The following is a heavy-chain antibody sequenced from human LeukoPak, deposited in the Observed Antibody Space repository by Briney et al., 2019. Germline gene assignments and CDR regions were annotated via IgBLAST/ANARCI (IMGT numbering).Heavy chain of an antibody. D-gene: IGHD4-23*01. J-gene: IGHJ4*02. Sequence: PGGSLRLSCAASGLTISSNYMSWVRQAPGKGLEWVSVLYSDGSTYYADSVQGRFTISRDNSKNTLYLQMNSLRDEDTAMYFCARRPDYGGTPTFDYWGQGPLVTVSS. CDR1: GLTISSNY. V-gene: IGHV3-66*01. CDR3: ARRPDYGGTPTFDY. CDR2: LYSDGST.